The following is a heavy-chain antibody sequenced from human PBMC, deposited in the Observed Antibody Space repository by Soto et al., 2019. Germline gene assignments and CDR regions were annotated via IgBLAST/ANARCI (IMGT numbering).Heavy chain of an antibody. J-gene: IGHJ4*02. CDR2: ILYSGTS. D-gene: IGHD2-8*01. CDR1: GGSISRGDYY. CDR3: ARNGALDY. Sequence: QVQLQESGPGLVKPSQTLSLTCTVSGGSISRGDYYWSWIRQPPGKGLEWMGYILYSGTSNYNPSLESLLTISVGPSTHPFSLKLTSVTAADPAVYYCARNGALDYWGRGTLVTVSS. V-gene: IGHV4-30-4*01.